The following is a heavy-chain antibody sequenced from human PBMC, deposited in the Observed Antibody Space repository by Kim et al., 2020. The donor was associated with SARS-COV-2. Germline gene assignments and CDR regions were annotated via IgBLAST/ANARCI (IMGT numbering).Heavy chain of an antibody. CDR3: ARGDDDILTVYPPPNYYYG. D-gene: IGHD3-9*01. J-gene: IGHJ6*01. CDR1: GGSFSGYS. CDR2: INHRGST. V-gene: IGHV4-34*01. Sequence: SETLSLTCAVYGGSFSGYSWSWIRQPPGKGLEWIGEINHRGSTNYNPSLKSRVTISVDTSKNQFSLKLSSVTAADTAVYYCARGDDDILTVYPPPNYYYG.